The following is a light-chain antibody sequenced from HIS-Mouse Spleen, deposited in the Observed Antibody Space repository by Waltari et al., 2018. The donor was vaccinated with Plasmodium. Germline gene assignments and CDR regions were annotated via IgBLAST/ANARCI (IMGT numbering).Light chain of an antibody. V-gene: IGKV3-20*01. CDR3: QQYGGSGT. CDR2: GAS. J-gene: IGKJ1*01. Sequence: EIVLTQSPGTLSLSPGERATLPCRASQSVSSSYLAWYQQKPGQAPRLLIYGASSRATGIPDRFSGSGSGTDFTLTISRLEPEDFAVYYCQQYGGSGTFGQGTKVEIK. CDR1: QSVSSSY.